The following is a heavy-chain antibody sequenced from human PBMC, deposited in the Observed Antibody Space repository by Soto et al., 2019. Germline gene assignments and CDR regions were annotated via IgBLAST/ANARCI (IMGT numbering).Heavy chain of an antibody. J-gene: IGHJ6*02. CDR2: IYPGDSDT. CDR1: GYIFTSYW. V-gene: IGHV5-51*01. Sequence: GESLKISCKGSGYIFTSYWIGWGLQMRGKGLEWMGIIYPGDSDTRYSPSFQGQVTISADKSISTAYLQWSSLKASDTAMYYCARLRNPYYYYYGMDVWGQGTTVTVSS. CDR3: ARLRNPYYYYYGMDV.